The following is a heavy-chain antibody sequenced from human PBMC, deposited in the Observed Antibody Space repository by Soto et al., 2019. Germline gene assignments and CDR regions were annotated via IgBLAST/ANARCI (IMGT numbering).Heavy chain of an antibody. CDR3: ARESPLIAAAGPRYNWFDP. CDR1: GYTFTGYY. J-gene: IGHJ5*02. Sequence: GASVKVSCKASGYTFTGYYMHWVRQAPGQGLEWMGWINPNSGGTNYAQKFQGWVTMTRDTSISTAYMELSRLRSDDTAVYYCARESPLIAAAGPRYNWFDPWGQGTLVTVSS. D-gene: IGHD6-13*01. CDR2: INPNSGGT. V-gene: IGHV1-2*04.